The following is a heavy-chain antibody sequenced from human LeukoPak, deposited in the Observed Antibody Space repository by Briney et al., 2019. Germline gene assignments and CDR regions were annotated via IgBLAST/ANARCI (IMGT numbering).Heavy chain of an antibody. D-gene: IGHD3-9*01. V-gene: IGHV4-34*01. CDR3: ARRALRYFDWGDYYYGMDV. CDR1: GGSFSGYY. J-gene: IGHJ6*02. Sequence: SETLSLTCAVYGGSFSGYYWSWIRQPPGKGLEWIGEINRSGSTNYNPSLKSRVTISVDTSKNQFSLKLSSVTAADTAVYYCARRALRYFDWGDYYYGMDVWGQGTTVTVSS. CDR2: INRSGST.